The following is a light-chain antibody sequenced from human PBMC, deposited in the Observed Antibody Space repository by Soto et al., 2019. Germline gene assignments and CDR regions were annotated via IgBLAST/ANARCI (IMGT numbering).Light chain of an antibody. CDR2: EVS. Sequence: QSALTQPASVSGSPGPSITISCTGTSSDVGGYNYVSWYQQQPGKAPKLMIYEVSNRPSGVSNRFSGSKSGNTASLTISGLQAEDEADYYCSSYTSSSTLYVFGTGTKLTVL. CDR3: SSYTSSSTLYV. J-gene: IGLJ1*01. V-gene: IGLV2-14*01. CDR1: SSDVGGYNY.